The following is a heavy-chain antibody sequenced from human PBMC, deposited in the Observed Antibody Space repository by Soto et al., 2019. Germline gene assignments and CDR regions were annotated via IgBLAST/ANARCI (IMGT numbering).Heavy chain of an antibody. V-gene: IGHV1-58*02. CDR3: AADYYYDILTGYYPSPRY. D-gene: IGHD3-9*01. Sequence: SVKVSCKASGFTFTSSAMRWVRQARGQRLEWIGWIVVGSGNTNYAQKFQERVTITRDMSTSTAYMELSSLRSEDTAVYYCAADYYYDILTGYYPSPRYWGQGTLVTVSS. J-gene: IGHJ4*02. CDR1: GFTFTSSA. CDR2: IVVGSGNT.